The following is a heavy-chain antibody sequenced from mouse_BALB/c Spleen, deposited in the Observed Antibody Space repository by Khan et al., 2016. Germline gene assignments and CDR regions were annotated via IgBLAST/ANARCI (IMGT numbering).Heavy chain of an antibody. CDR3: ATVAAY. D-gene: IGHD1-1*01. CDR2: INTETGEP. CDR1: GYTFTDYS. V-gene: IGHV9-2-1*01. Sequence: QIQLVQSGPELRKPGETVKISCKVSGYTFTDYSMHWVKQAPGKGLKWMAWINTETGEPTYADDIKGRFVFSLETSASTAYLQINNLKNEETATNFCATVAAYWGQGTLVTVSA. J-gene: IGHJ3*01.